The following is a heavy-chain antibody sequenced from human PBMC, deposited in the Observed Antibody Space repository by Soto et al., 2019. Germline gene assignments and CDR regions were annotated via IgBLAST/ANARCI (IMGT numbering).Heavy chain of an antibody. CDR1: GFTFSLFA. CDR3: AAHIYCVNDCDKAAYDT. Sequence: EQLVESGGGVVQPGKSLRLTCAGSGFTFSLFAIHWVRQAPGQGLEWVTVISYDGSNIYYKDSVTGRFTISRDNSRSTVFLQMNHLGPDDTALYYGAAHIYCVNDCDKAAYDTWGRGTWVTVSA. J-gene: IGHJ3*02. CDR2: ISYDGSNI. D-gene: IGHD2-21*02. V-gene: IGHV3-30-3*01.